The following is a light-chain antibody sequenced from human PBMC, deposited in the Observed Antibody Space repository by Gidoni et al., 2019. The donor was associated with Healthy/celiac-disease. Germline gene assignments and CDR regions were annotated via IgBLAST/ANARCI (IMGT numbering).Light chain of an antibody. Sequence: VLTPSPATLSLSPGERATLSCSASQSVSSYLAWYQQKPGQAPRLLIYDASNRATGIPARFSGSGSGTDFTLTISSLEPEDFAVYYCQQRSNWPLTFGGGTKVEIK. CDR1: QSVSSY. CDR3: QQRSNWPLT. CDR2: DAS. V-gene: IGKV3-11*01. J-gene: IGKJ4*01.